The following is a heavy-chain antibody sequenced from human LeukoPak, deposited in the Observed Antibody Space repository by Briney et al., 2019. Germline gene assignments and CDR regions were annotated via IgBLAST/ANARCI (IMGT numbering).Heavy chain of an antibody. CDR2: IWYDGSNK. D-gene: IGHD1-7*01. CDR3: ARDSSWNYVADY. CDR1: GFTFSSYG. Sequence: GGSLRLSCVASGFTFSSYGMHWVRQAPGKGLEWVAVIWYDGSNKYYADSVKGRFTISRDNSKNTLYLQMNSLRAEDTAVYYCARDSSWNYVADYWGQGTLVTVSS. J-gene: IGHJ4*02. V-gene: IGHV3-33*08.